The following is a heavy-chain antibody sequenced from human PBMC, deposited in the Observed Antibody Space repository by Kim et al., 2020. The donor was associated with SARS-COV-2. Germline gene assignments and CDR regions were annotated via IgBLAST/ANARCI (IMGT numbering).Heavy chain of an antibody. V-gene: IGHV3-33*01. D-gene: IGHD6-19*01. CDR3: ARDLGVRWLAQTKRGYFDY. J-gene: IGHJ4*02. Sequence: GGSLRLSCAASGFTFSSYGMHWVRQAPGKGLEWVAVIWYDGSNKYYADSVKGRFTISRDNSKNTLYLQMNSLRAEDTAVYYCARDLGVRWLAQTKRGYFDYWGQGTLVTVSS. CDR1: GFTFSSYG. CDR2: IWYDGSNK.